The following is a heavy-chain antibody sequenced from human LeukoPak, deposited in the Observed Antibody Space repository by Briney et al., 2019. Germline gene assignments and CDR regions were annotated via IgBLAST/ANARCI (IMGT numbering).Heavy chain of an antibody. CDR1: GYTFTGYY. Sequence: GASVKVSCKASGYTFTGYYVNWVRQAPGQGLEWMGWISPNSGGTNYAQKFQGRVTMSRDTSISTAYMGLSRLRSDDTALYYCARDRVIVGPSDGFDIWGQGTMVTVSS. D-gene: IGHD3-22*01. CDR2: ISPNSGGT. CDR3: ARDRVIVGPSDGFDI. V-gene: IGHV1-2*02. J-gene: IGHJ3*02.